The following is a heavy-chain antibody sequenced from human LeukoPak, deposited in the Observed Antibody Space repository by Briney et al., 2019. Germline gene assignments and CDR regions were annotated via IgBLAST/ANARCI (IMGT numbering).Heavy chain of an antibody. J-gene: IGHJ4*02. CDR1: GYIFTTYW. D-gene: IGHD2-15*01. Sequence: GESLKISCKASGYIFTTYWIGWVRQLPGKGLELMGIMYPGDSDTIYSPSFQGQVTISADKSISTAYLQWSSLRASDTAMYYCARGGGSSARVLDYWGQGTLVTVAS. CDR2: MYPGDSDT. V-gene: IGHV5-51*01. CDR3: ARGGGSSARVLDY.